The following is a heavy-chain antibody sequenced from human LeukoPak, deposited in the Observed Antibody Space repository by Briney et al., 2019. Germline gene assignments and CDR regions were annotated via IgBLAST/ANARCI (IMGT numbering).Heavy chain of an antibody. J-gene: IGHJ6*03. CDR3: VEASRPGLYYYYYMDV. CDR2: IYYTGTT. D-gene: IGHD6-6*01. CDR1: GGSISSGSYY. V-gene: IGHV4-39*01. Sequence: SETLSLTCTVSGGSISSGSYYWGLIRQPPGKGLEWIGSIYYTGTTYYNPSLKSRVTISVDTSKNEFSLNLTSVTAADTAIYYCVEASRPGLYYYYYMDVWGKGTTVTVSS.